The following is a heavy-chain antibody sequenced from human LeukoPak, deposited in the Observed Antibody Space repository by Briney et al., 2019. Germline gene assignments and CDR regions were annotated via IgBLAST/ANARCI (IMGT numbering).Heavy chain of an antibody. CDR3: AKEAYDSSGSPQSAFDI. CDR2: ISASGGST. J-gene: IGHJ3*02. Sequence: PGGSLRLSCAASGFTFSIYSMRWVRQAPGKGLEWVSGISASGGSTYYADSVRGRFTSSRDNSKNTLYLKMNSLRAEDTAVYYCAKEAYDSSGSPQSAFDIWGQGTMVTVSS. V-gene: IGHV3-23*01. CDR1: GFTFSIYS. D-gene: IGHD3-22*01.